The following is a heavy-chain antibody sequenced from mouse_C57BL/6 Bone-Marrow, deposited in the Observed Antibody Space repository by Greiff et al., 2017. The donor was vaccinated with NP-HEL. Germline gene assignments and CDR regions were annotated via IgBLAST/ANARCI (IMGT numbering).Heavy chain of an antibody. CDR1: GYTFTSYG. CDR3: AREDWERYFDV. CDR2: IYPRSGNT. D-gene: IGHD4-1*01. V-gene: IGHV1-81*01. Sequence: QVQLKESGAELARPGASVKLSCKASGYTFTSYGISWVKQRTGQGLEWIGEIYPRSGNTYYNEKFKGKATLTADKSSSTAYMELRSLTSADSAVYFCAREDWERYFDVWGTGTTVTVSS. J-gene: IGHJ1*03.